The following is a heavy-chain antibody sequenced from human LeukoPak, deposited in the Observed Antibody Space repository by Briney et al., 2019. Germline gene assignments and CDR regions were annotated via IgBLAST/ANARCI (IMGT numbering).Heavy chain of an antibody. CDR3: ARGLDKYDYWSGYFLAD. V-gene: IGHV1-2*02. J-gene: IGHJ4*02. D-gene: IGHD3-3*01. CDR1: GYTFTGYY. Sequence: ASVKVSCKASGYTFTGYYMYWVRQAPGQGLEWMGWINPNSGGTNYAQTFQGSVTMTRDTSISTAYMELSRLRSDDTAVYYCARGLDKYDYWSGYFLADWGQGTLVTVSS. CDR2: INPNSGGT.